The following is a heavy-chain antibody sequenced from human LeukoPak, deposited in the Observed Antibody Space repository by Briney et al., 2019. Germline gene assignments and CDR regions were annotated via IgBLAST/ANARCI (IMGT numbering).Heavy chain of an antibody. J-gene: IGHJ5*02. D-gene: IGHD3-10*01. V-gene: IGHV4-39*01. CDR2: IYYSGTT. CDR1: GGSISSPNHD. CDR3: ARSLGANTWVGNWFDP. Sequence: PSETLSLTCSVSGGSISSPNHDWAWIRQPPGQVLEWIGSIYYSGTTYYNLSLKSRVTLSVDTSQNQFSLKLSSVTAADTAIYFCARSLGANTWVGNWFDPWGQGTLVTVSP.